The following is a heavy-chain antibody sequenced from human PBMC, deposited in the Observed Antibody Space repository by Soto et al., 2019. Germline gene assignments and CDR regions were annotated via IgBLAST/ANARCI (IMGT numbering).Heavy chain of an antibody. Sequence: GGSLRLSCAASGFTFSSYSMNWVRQAPGKGLEWVSYISSSSSTIYYADSVKGRFTISRDNAKNSLYLQMNSLRDEDTAVYYCARDRGGKYSYAYYFDYWGQGTLVTVSS. V-gene: IGHV3-48*02. CDR1: GFTFSSYS. J-gene: IGHJ4*02. D-gene: IGHD5-18*01. CDR2: ISSSSSTI. CDR3: ARDRGGKYSYAYYFDY.